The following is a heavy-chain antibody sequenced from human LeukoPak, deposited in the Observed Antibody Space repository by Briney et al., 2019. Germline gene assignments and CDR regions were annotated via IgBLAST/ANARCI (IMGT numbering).Heavy chain of an antibody. CDR3: ARVGAPGGLRPYHYYY. D-gene: IGHD3-16*01. Sequence: ASVKVSCKASGYILSDYWIHWVRQAPGRGLEYLGWIDPASGITNQPQKFQGRITVTRDTSASTVYMDLTGLTTDDTALYYCARVGAPGGLRPYHYYYWGQGTLLTVSS. CDR2: IDPASGIT. J-gene: IGHJ4*02. V-gene: IGHV1-2*02. CDR1: GYILSDYW.